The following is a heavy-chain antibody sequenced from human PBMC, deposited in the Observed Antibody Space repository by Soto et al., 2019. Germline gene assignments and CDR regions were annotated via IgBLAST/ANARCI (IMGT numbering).Heavy chain of an antibody. Sequence: GGSLRLSCAASGFTFSSYSMNWVRQAPGKGLEWVSYISSSSSTIYYADSVKGRFTISRDNAKNSLYLQMDSLRAEDTAVYYCARHPERIAQIGWFDPWGQGT. CDR3: ARHPERIAQIGWFDP. CDR2: ISSSSSTI. V-gene: IGHV3-48*01. J-gene: IGHJ5*02. CDR1: GFTFSSYS. D-gene: IGHD6-13*01.